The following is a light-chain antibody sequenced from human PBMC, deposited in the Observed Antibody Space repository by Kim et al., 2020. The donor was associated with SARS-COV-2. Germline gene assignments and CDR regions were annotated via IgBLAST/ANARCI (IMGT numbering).Light chain of an antibody. V-gene: IGKV1-39*01. CDR3: QQSYSSLLT. J-gene: IGKJ4*01. CDR2: AAS. CDR1: QRINTY. Sequence: DIQMTQSPSSLSASIGDRVTITCRASQRINTYLNWYQQKPGKAPKLLIYAASSLQSGVPSRFSGSGSGTDFTLTISSLQPEDFATYYCQQSYSSLLTFGGGTKVGIK.